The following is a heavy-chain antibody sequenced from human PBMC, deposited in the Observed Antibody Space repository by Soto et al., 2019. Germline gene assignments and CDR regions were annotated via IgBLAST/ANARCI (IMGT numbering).Heavy chain of an antibody. V-gene: IGHV3-49*04. J-gene: IGHJ6*02. D-gene: IGHD6-19*01. CDR3: TRDARSGIAVAGTYYYGMDV. Sequence: PGGSLRLSCTASGFTFGDYAMSWVRRAPGKGLEWVGFIRSKAYGGTTEYAASVKGRFTISRDDSKSIAYLQMDSLKTEDTAVYYCTRDARSGIAVAGTYYYGMDVWGQGTTVTVSS. CDR1: GFTFGDYA. CDR2: IRSKAYGGTT.